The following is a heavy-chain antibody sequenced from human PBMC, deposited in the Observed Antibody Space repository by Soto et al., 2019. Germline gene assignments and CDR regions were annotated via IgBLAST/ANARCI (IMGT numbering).Heavy chain of an antibody. CDR2: ISYDGTNR. D-gene: IGHD4-17*01. Sequence: QVHLVESGGGVVQPGRSLRLSCAASGLTFSNYAMHWVRQAPGKGLEWVAFISYDGTNRCYPDSVKGRFTISRDNSKNPLYLQTNSLEAEDTAVYYCARESSSTVTTGGGGSAKDYGGQGSLVTVSS. V-gene: IGHV3-30-3*01. CDR3: ARESSSTVTTGGGGSAKDY. J-gene: IGHJ4*02. CDR1: GLTFSNYA.